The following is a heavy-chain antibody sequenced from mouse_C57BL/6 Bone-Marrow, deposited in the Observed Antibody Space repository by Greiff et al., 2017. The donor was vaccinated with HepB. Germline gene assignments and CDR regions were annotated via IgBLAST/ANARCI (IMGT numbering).Heavy chain of an antibody. CDR2: ISYDGSN. D-gene: IGHD3-2*02. CDR1: GYSITSGYY. CDR3: ARSGELRLPFAY. V-gene: IGHV3-6*01. Sequence: EVKLMESGPGLVKPSQSLSLTCSVTGYSITSGYYWNWIRQFPGNKLEWMGYISYDGSNNYNPSLKNRISITRDTSKNQFFLKLNSVTTEDTATYYCARSGELRLPFAYWGQGTLVTVSA. J-gene: IGHJ3*01.